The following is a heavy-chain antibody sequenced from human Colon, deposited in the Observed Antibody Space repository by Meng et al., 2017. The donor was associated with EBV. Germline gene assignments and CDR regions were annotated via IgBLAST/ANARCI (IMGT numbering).Heavy chain of an antibody. V-gene: IGHV4-39*01. Sequence: LPMQVAGPGRVKPSETLSLTCTFSGGSLDNSDYFWDWIRQPPGEGLEWIGSVRYSGTAYYNPSLTSRVTISVDTSKNQFSLNLSSLTAADTAVYYCARHVYGDSYGFWGQGTLVTVSS. CDR3: ARHVYGDSYGF. D-gene: IGHD4-17*01. J-gene: IGHJ4*02. CDR2: VRYSGTA. CDR1: GGSLDNSDYF.